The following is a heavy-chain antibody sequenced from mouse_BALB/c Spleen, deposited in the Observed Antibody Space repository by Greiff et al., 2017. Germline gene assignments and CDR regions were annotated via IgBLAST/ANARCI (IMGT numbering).Heavy chain of an antibody. CDR2: IDPSDSYT. J-gene: IGHJ3*01. CDR1: GYTFTSYW. D-gene: IGHD2-4*01. V-gene: IGHV1S127*01. CDR3: TRWDDYDEAWFAY. Sequence: QVQLQQSGAELVKPGASVKMSCKASGYTFTSYWMHWVKQRPGQGLEWIGVIDPSDSYTSYNQKFKGKATLTVDTSSSTAYMQLSSLTSEDSAVYYCTRWDDYDEAWFAYWGQGTLVTVSA.